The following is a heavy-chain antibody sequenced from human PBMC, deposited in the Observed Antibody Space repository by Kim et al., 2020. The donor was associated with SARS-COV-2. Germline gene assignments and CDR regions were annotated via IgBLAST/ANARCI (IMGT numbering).Heavy chain of an antibody. CDR3: ARDSSGQGFGELWGDY. J-gene: IGHJ4*02. CDR1: GFTFSSYA. CDR2: ISYDGSNK. D-gene: IGHD3-10*01. V-gene: IGHV3-30-3*01. Sequence: GGSLRLSCAASGFTFSSYAMHWVRQAPGKGLEWVAVISYDGSNKYYADSVKGRFTISRDNSKNTLYLQMNSLRAEDTAVYYCARDSSGQGFGELWGDYWGQGTLVTVSS.